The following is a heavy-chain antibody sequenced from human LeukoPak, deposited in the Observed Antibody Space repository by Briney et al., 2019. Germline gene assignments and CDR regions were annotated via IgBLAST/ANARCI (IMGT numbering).Heavy chain of an antibody. CDR1: GYTFTSYY. V-gene: IGHV1-2*02. J-gene: IGHJ5*02. CDR2: INPNSGGT. CDR3: ARGYAPYIAVENWFDP. Sequence: GASVKVSCKASGYTFTSYYMHWVRQAPGQGLEWMGWINPNSGGTNYAQKFQGRVTMTRDTSISTAYMELSRLRSDDTAVYYCARGYAPYIAVENWFDPWGQGTLVTVSS. D-gene: IGHD6-19*01.